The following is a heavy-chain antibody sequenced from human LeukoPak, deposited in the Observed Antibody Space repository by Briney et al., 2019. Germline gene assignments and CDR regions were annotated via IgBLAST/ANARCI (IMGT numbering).Heavy chain of an antibody. CDR2: INHSGST. CDR3: ARVFDSGSQAYFYYMDV. V-gene: IGHV4-34*01. Sequence: PSETLSLTCAVYGGSFSGYYWSWIRQPPGKGLEWIGEINHSGSTNYNPPLKSRVTMSVDTSKNQFSLKVSSVTAADTAVYYCARVFDSGSQAYFYYMDVWGKGTTVTISS. J-gene: IGHJ6*03. D-gene: IGHD3-10*01. CDR1: GGSFSGYY.